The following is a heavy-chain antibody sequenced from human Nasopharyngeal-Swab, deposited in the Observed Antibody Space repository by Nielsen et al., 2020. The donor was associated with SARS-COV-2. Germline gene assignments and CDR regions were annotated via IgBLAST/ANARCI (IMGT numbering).Heavy chain of an antibody. D-gene: IGHD3-3*01. V-gene: IGHV1-69*04. CDR1: GGTFSSYA. CDR2: IIPILGIA. Sequence: SVKVSCKASGGTFSSYAISWVRQAPGQGLEWMGRIIPILGIAHYAQKFQGRVTITADKSTSTAYMELSSLRSEDTAVYYCARGYATIFGVVIIPYYYYGMDVWGQGTTVTVSS. CDR3: ARGYATIFGVVIIPYYYYGMDV. J-gene: IGHJ6*02.